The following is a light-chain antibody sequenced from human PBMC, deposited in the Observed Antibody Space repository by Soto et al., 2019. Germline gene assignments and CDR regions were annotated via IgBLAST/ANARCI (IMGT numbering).Light chain of an antibody. Sequence: DVVLTQSPLSMPVTLGQPAYISCRSSLSLVYRDGSTYLHWFQQRPGQSPRRLIYKVSNRDSGGPDTWSGSGSCTDFTLETIRVVAEDVLVSYCMQGTYCPPFTFGQGTRLEIK. CDR3: MQGTYCPPFT. CDR2: KVS. CDR1: LSLVYRDGSTY. J-gene: IGKJ5*01. V-gene: IGKV2-30*01.